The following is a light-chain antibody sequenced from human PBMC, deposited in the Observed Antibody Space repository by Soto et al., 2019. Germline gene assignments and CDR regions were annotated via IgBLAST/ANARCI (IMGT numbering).Light chain of an antibody. CDR2: NAS. CDR1: QSVDNN. V-gene: IGKV3-15*01. J-gene: IGKJ1*01. Sequence: EIMMTQSPATLSVSPGERATLSCRASQSVDNNLAWYQERPGQTPRLLIFNASTRASGITTRFSGSGSGADFSLAISGLQSEDFAVYYCQQYNVWWTFGQGTKVE. CDR3: QQYNVWWT.